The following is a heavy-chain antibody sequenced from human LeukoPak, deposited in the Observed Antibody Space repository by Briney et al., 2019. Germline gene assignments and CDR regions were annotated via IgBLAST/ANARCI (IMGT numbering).Heavy chain of an antibody. D-gene: IGHD3-10*01. J-gene: IGHJ4*02. CDR3: ARGGYYYGSGSHGLPDY. V-gene: IGHV4-4*02. CDR2: IFHSATT. CDR1: GGSINSSNW. Sequence: PSETLSLTCAVSGGSINSSNWWSWVRQPPGKGLEWIGEIFHSATTNYNPSLKSRVTMSVDTSKNQFSLKLSSVTAADTAVYYCARGGYYYGSGSHGLPDYWGQGTLVTVSS.